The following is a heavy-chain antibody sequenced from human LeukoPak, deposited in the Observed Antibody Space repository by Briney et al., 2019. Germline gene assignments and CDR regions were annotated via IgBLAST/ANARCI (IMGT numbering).Heavy chain of an antibody. CDR2: INKDGSQI. CDR3: AKDRGSWYYFDY. J-gene: IGHJ4*02. Sequence: PGVSLRLSCTASGFTFRQYWMTWVRQAAGKGPEWVTTINKDGSQIYYVDSVKGRSTISRDNGKNSLFLQMNSLRAEDTAVYYCAKDRGSWYYFDYWGQGTLVTVSS. CDR1: GFTFRQYW. V-gene: IGHV3-7*03. D-gene: IGHD6-13*01.